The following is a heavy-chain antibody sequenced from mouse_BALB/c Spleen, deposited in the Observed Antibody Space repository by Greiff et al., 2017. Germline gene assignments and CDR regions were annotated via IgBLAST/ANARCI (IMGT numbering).Heavy chain of an antibody. Sequence: VQLKESGAELVKPGASVKLSCTASGFNIKDTYMHWVKQRPEQGLEWIGRIDPANGNTEYDPKFQGKATITADTSSNTAYLQLSSLTSEDTAVYYCARGGFFITTVEYYFDYWGQGTTLTVSS. CDR2: IDPANGNT. CDR1: GFNIKDTY. D-gene: IGHD1-1*01. J-gene: IGHJ2*01. CDR3: ARGGFFITTVEYYFDY. V-gene: IGHV14-3*02.